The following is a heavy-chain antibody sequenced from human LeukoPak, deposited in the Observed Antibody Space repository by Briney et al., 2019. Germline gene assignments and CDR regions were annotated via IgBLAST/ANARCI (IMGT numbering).Heavy chain of an antibody. CDR3: ARPFQKLNPYYYDSSGPDAFDI. J-gene: IGHJ3*02. CDR2: INPNSGGT. Sequence: ASVKVSCKASGYTFTGYYMHWVRQAPGQGLEWMGWINPNSGGTNYAQKFQGRVTMTRDTSISTAYMELSRLRSDDTAVYYCARPFQKLNPYYYDSSGPDAFDIWGQGTMVTVSS. V-gene: IGHV1-2*02. D-gene: IGHD3-22*01. CDR1: GYTFTGYY.